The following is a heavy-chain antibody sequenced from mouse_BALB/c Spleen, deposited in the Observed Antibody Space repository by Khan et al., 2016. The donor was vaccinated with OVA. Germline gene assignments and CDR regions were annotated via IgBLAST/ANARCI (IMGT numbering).Heavy chain of an antibody. CDR3: TRGGRGNRFAY. V-gene: IGHV1S137*01. J-gene: IGHJ3*01. CDR2: ISTYYGDA. Sequence: QVQLKESGAELVRPGVSVKISCKGSGYTFTDFTLHWMKQSHTKSLEWIGVISTYYGDATYNQKFKGKATMTVDKASSTAYLELARLTSEDSAIYYVTRGGRGNRFAYWGQGTLVTVSA. CDR1: GYTFTDFT.